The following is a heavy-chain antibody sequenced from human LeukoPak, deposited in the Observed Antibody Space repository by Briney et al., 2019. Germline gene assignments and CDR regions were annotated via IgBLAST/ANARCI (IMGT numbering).Heavy chain of an antibody. D-gene: IGHD3-9*01. Sequence: ASVKVSCKASGYTFTSYGISWVRQAPGQGLEWMGWISAYNGNINYAQKLQGRVTMTTDTSTSTAYMELRSLRSDDTAVYYCAREVVPYGDILTGYADYWGQGTLVTVSS. CDR1: GYTFTSYG. J-gene: IGHJ4*02. CDR3: AREVVPYGDILTGYADY. CDR2: ISAYNGNI. V-gene: IGHV1-18*01.